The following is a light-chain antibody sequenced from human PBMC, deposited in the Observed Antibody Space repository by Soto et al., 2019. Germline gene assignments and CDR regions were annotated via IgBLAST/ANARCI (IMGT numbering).Light chain of an antibody. CDR2: GVS. V-gene: IGLV2-11*01. CDR3: CSYSDTYTYV. J-gene: IGLJ1*01. CDR1: SSDVGGYDY. Sequence: QSALTQPRSVSESPGQSVTISCTGTSSDVGGYDYLSWYQQHPGKAPKLLIYGVSERPSGDPDRFSGSKSGSTASLTISGLQAEDEADYYCCSYSDTYTYVFGTGTKLTVL.